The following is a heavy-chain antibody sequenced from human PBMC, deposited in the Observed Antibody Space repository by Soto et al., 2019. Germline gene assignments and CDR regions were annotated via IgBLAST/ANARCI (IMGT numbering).Heavy chain of an antibody. Sequence: AAVKVSCKASGYIFTNYYIHWVRQAPGQGLEWMGMVNPGDDSTTYAQGFQGRATLTSDTSTNTLYMDLSSLRSEDTAVYFCARDCSIGSCYSSIDFWGQGTLVTVSS. V-gene: IGHV1-46*01. CDR1: GYIFTNYY. CDR3: ARDCSIGSCYSSIDF. CDR2: VNPGDDST. D-gene: IGHD2-8*01. J-gene: IGHJ4*02.